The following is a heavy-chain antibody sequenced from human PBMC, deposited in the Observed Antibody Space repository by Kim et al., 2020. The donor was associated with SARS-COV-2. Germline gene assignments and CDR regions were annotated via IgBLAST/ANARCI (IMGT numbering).Heavy chain of an antibody. CDR1: GSSTSSYY. CDR2: LFYSEST. CDR3: ARDSDYGMDV. J-gene: IGHJ6*02. V-gene: IGHV4-59*01. Sequence: SETLSLTCTVSGSSTSSYYWSWIRQPPGKGLEWIGYLFYSESTNYNPFFKSRVTISLDTSKSQLSLRLNSVTAADTAVYYCARDSDYGMDVWGQGTTVTVSS.